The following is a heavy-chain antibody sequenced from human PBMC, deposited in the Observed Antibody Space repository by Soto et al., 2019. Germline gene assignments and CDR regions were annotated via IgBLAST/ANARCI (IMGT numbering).Heavy chain of an antibody. CDR2: ISGSGGSR. CDR3: ARESEDLTSNFDY. J-gene: IGHJ4*02. V-gene: IGHV3-23*01. Sequence: GGSLRLSCAASGFTFSNCAMSWVRQAPGKGLEWVSTISGSGGSRYYAASVKGRFTISRDNSKSTLYLQMNSLSAEDTAVYYCARESEDLTSNFDYWGQGTLVTVS. CDR1: GFTFSNCA.